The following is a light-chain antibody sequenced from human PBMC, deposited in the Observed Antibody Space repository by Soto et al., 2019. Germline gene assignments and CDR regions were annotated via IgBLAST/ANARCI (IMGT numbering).Light chain of an antibody. J-gene: IGKJ2*01. CDR2: KVS. V-gene: IGKV2-30*01. Sequence: DVGMTQSPISLPVTLGQPASISCRASRSLIYTDRNTYLNWIHQRPGQSPRRLFSKVSNRDSGVPDRFSGSGSGTDFTLKISRGHAEDVGISYCLQGTLWPYTFGQGTKLEIK. CDR3: LQGTLWPYT. CDR1: RSLIYTDRNTY.